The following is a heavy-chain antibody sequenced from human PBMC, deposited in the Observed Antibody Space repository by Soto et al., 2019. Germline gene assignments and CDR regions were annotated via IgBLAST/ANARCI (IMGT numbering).Heavy chain of an antibody. CDR3: ARWILGGDYDYFDY. D-gene: IGHD4-17*01. V-gene: IGHV4-59*01. CDR2: IYYSGST. CDR1: GGSISSYY. Sequence: PSETLSLTCTVSGGSISSYYWSWIRQPPGKGLEWIGYIYYSGSTNYNPSLKSRVTISVDTSKKQFSLKLSSVTAADTAVYHCARWILGGDYDYFDYWGQGTLVTVSS. J-gene: IGHJ4*02.